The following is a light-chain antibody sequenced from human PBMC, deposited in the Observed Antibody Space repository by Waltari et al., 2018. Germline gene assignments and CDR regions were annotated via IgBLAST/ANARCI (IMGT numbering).Light chain of an antibody. CDR2: KNN. Sequence: QSVLTQPPSASGTPGQKVTISCNGSSSNIGSNYVYWYQQLPGTAPKLLIFKNNQRPSGVPDRSSDSKSGTSASLAINGLRSEDEADYYCAAWEDSLSGLVLGAGTKVTVL. CDR1: SSNIGSNY. CDR3: AAWEDSLSGLV. V-gene: IGLV1-47*01. J-gene: IGLJ3*02.